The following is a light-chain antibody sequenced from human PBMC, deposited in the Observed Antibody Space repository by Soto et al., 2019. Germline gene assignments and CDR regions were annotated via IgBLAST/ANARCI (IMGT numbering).Light chain of an antibody. J-gene: IGKJ1*01. CDR3: QRYDSFRT. CDR2: GAS. CDR1: QSVRSNF. Sequence: EIVLTQSPGTLSLSPGERATLSCRASQSVRSNFLAWSQQKPGQAPRLLIYGASNRATGIPDRFSGSGSGTDFTLTITRLEPEDFAMYYCQRYDSFRTFGQGTKVEI. V-gene: IGKV3-20*01.